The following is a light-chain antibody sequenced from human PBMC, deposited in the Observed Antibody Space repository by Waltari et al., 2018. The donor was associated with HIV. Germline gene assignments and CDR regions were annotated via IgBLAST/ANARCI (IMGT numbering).Light chain of an antibody. Sequence: SSELTQGPAVSVALGQTVRITCQGDSPRFYSASRYQQKPGPAPVLVIYGRNNRPSGIPARFSGSRSGNTASLTITGAQAEDEADYYCNSRDRSGYLHVLFGGGTKLTVL. CDR1: SPRFYS. J-gene: IGLJ2*01. CDR2: GRN. V-gene: IGLV3-19*01. CDR3: NSRDRSGYLHVL.